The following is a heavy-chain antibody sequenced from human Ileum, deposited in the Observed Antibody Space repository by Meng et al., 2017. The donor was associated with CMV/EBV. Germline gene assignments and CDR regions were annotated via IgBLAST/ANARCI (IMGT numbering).Heavy chain of an antibody. J-gene: IGHJ5*02. CDR2: ISGSGSTI. Sequence: GESLKISCEASGFTFSNYQMHWVRQAPGKGLEWVSYISGSGSTIYYADSVRGQFTISRDNAKSSLHLQMNSLRAEDTAVYYCARVDAYMDIDLWGQGTMVTVSS. V-gene: IGHV3-48*03. D-gene: IGHD2-2*03. CDR3: ARVDAYMDIDL. CDR1: GFTFSNYQ.